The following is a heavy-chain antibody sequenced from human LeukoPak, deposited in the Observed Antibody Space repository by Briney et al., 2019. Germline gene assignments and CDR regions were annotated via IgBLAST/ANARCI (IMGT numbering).Heavy chain of an antibody. D-gene: IGHD6-13*01. V-gene: IGHV4-59*08. J-gene: IGHJ4*02. CDR3: ARRSLIADEDY. CDR2: ISYSGNT. CDR1: GDSIRPYY. Sequence: PSETLSLTCTVSGDSIRPYYGNWIRQSPGKGLEWLGYISYSGNTNYHPSVKSRVTISLDTSKNHFSLRLNSVTAEDTAVYYCARRSLIADEDYWGQGTLVTVSS.